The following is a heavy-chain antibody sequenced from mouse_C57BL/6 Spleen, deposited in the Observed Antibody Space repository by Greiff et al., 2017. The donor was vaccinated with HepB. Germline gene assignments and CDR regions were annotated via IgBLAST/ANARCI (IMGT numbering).Heavy chain of an antibody. CDR2: IDPSDSET. V-gene: IGHV1-52*01. Sequence: QVQLKQPGAELVRPGSSVKLSCKASGYTFTSYWMHWVKQRPIQGLEWIGNIDPSDSETHYNQKFKDKATLTVDKSSSTAYMQLSSLTSEDSAVYYCARSPSYSNYFYYAMDYWGQGTSVTVSS. CDR1: GYTFTSYW. D-gene: IGHD2-5*01. J-gene: IGHJ4*01. CDR3: ARSPSYSNYFYYAMDY.